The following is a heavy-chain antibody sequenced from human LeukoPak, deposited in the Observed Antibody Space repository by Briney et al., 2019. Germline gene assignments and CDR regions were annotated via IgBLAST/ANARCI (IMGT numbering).Heavy chain of an antibody. CDR3: ARDRNYYESRSDAFDI. D-gene: IGHD3-22*01. V-gene: IGHV4-39*07. CDR1: GGSIRSSFYY. CDR2: IYYSESP. J-gene: IGHJ3*02. Sequence: SETLSLTCTVSGGSIRSSFYYWGWIRQPPGKGLEWIGSIYYSESPYYNPSLKSRVTISVDTSKNQFSLKLSSVTAADTAVYYCARDRNYYESRSDAFDIWGQGTMVTVSS.